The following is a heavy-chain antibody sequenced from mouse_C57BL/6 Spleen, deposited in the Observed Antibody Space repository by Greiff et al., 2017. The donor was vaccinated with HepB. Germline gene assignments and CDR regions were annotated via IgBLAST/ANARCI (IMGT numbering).Heavy chain of an antibody. V-gene: IGHV5-6*02. CDR3: ARGGTTVVAPYAMDY. CDR2: ISSGGSYT. J-gene: IGHJ4*01. Sequence: DVKLVESGGDLVKPGGSLKLSCAASGFTFSSYGMSWVRQTPDKRLEWVATISSGGSYTYYPDSVKGRFTISRDNAKNTLYLQMSSLKSEDTAMYYCARGGTTVVAPYAMDYWGQGTSVTVSS. D-gene: IGHD1-1*01. CDR1: GFTFSSYG.